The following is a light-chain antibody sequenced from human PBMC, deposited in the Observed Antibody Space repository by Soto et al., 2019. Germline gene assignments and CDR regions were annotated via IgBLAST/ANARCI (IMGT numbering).Light chain of an antibody. CDR3: QQYSSYWT. J-gene: IGKJ1*01. Sequence: ILMSQSPSSLSASVGDRVTITCRASQDLDKWLAWYQQKPGKAPNLLIYKSSTLREVVPTSFSGIGSGTEYLLTISDLQPDDFGTYYCQQYSSYWTFGQGTMVEIK. CDR2: KSS. CDR1: QDLDKW. V-gene: IGKV1-5*03.